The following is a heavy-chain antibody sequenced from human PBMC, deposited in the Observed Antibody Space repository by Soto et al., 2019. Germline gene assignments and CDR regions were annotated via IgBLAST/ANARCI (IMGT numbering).Heavy chain of an antibody. CDR2: IYYSGST. V-gene: IGHV4-39*01. CDR3: ARWGRYENWFDP. D-gene: IGHD3-16*01. CDR1: GGSISSSSYY. Sequence: PSETLSLTCTVSGGSISSSSYYWGWIRQPPGKGLEWIGSIYYSGSTYYNPSLKSRVTISVDTSKNQFSLKLSSVTAADTAVYYCARWGRYENWFDPWGQGTLVTVSS. J-gene: IGHJ5*02.